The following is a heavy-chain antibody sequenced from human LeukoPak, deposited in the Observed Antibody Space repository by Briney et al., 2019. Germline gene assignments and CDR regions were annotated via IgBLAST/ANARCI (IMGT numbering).Heavy chain of an antibody. J-gene: IGHJ4*02. CDR1: GFSLSTTGVG. CDR3: TSGSGRTFDY. CDR2: LYWDDDE. Sequence: SGPTLVNPPQTLTLTCTFSGFSLSTTGVGVGWVRQPPGKALEWLALLYWDDDERYSPSLKTRLTISKDTSKNQVVLTMTNMDPVDTATYYCTSGSGRTFDYWGQGTLVTVSS. D-gene: IGHD6-19*01. V-gene: IGHV2-5*02.